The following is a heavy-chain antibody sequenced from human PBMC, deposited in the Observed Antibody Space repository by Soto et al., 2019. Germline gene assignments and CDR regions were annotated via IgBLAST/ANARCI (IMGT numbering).Heavy chain of an antibody. Sequence: KTSETLSLTCTVSGGSISSGDYYWSWIRQPPGKGLEWIGYIYYSGSTYYNPSLKSRVTISVDTSKNQFSLKLSSVTAADTAVYYCARSGYSYHSKLDYWGQGTLVTVSS. CDR2: IYYSGST. D-gene: IGHD5-18*01. V-gene: IGHV4-30-4*01. J-gene: IGHJ4*02. CDR1: GGSISSGDYY. CDR3: ARSGYSYHSKLDY.